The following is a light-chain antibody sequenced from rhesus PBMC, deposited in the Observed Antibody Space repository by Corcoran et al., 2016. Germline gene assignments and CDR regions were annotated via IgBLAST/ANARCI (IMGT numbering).Light chain of an antibody. J-gene: IGKJ4*01. CDR3: QQYGSSPLT. Sequence: DIQMTQSPSSLSASLGDTVTITCRASQTISSWLAWYQQKPGKAPNLLIYKASTLQRGVPSRFSGSGSGTDFTLTISSLQSEDFASYYCQQYGSSPLTFGGGTKVELK. CDR1: QTISSW. V-gene: IGKV1-22*01. CDR2: KAS.